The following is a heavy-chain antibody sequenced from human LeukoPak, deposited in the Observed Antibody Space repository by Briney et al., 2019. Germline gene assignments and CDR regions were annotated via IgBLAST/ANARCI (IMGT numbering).Heavy chain of an antibody. CDR3: AKDWSDIVLMVYAIQDYYYMDV. CDR2: ISYDGSNK. Sequence: PGGSLRLSCAASGFTFSSYSMNWVRQAPGKGLEWVAVISYDGSNKYYADSVKGRFTISRDNSKNTLYLQMNSLRAEDTAVYYCAKDWSDIVLMVYAIQDYYYMDVWGKGTTVTVSS. D-gene: IGHD2-8*01. V-gene: IGHV3-30*18. CDR1: GFTFSSYS. J-gene: IGHJ6*03.